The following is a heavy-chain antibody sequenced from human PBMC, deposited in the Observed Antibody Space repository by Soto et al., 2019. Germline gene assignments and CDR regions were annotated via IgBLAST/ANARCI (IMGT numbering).Heavy chain of an antibody. Sequence: GGSLRLSCVGSGFTFSSYAVRWVRQAPGKGLEWVSAISGGGGTTYYADSVKGRFTISRDNSKSTLFLQMSSLRAEDTAIYYCAKAPSASGGYSNYYMDVWGKGTTVTVSS. CDR3: AKAPSASGGYSNYYMDV. D-gene: IGHD2-15*01. CDR1: GFTFSSYA. J-gene: IGHJ6*03. V-gene: IGHV3-23*01. CDR2: ISGGGGTT.